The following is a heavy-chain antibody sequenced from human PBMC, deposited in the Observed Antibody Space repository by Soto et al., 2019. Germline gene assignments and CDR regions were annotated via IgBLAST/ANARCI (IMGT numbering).Heavy chain of an antibody. D-gene: IGHD6-13*01. Sequence: QVQLQESGPGLVKPSGTLSLTCAVSSGSISSSNWWSWVRQPPGKGLEWIGEIYHSGSTNYNPSLKSRVTISVDKYKNQFSLKLSSVTAADTAVYYCASSYATRYSSSWYNSRTYYYYYMDVWGKGTTVTVSS. V-gene: IGHV4-4*02. CDR2: IYHSGST. CDR1: SGSISSSNW. CDR3: ASSYATRYSSSWYNSRTYYYYYMDV. J-gene: IGHJ6*03.